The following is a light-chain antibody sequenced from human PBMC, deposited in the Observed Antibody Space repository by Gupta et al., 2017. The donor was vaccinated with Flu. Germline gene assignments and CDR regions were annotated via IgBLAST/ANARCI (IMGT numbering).Light chain of an antibody. CDR2: GKN. CDR1: SLRSNY. J-gene: IGLJ3*02. Sequence: SSELIQDPAVSVALGQTVRITCQGDSLRSNYASWYQQKPGQAPILVIYGKNNRPSGIPDRFSGSSSGDTASLTITGAQAEDEADCYCDSRDSSDNHWVFGGGTKLTVL. V-gene: IGLV3-19*01. CDR3: DSRDSSDNHWV.